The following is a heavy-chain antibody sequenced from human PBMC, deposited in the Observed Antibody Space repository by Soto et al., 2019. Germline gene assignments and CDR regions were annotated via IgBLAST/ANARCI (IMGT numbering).Heavy chain of an antibody. CDR1: GFTFTNAW. D-gene: IGHD3-9*01. CDR2: IKSKTDGATT. Sequence: GGSLRLSCAASGFTFTNAWMNWVRQAPGKGLEWVGRIKSKTDGATTDYAAPVKGRFTISRDDSKNTLYLQMNSLKTEDTAVYYCTTAFYVYYDILTGYYTGFDYWGQGTLVTVSS. CDR3: TTAFYVYYDILTGYYTGFDY. J-gene: IGHJ4*02. V-gene: IGHV3-15*07.